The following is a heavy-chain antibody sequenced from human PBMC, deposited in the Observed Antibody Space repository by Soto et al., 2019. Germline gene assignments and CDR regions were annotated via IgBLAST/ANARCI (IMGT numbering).Heavy chain of an antibody. V-gene: IGHV3-23*01. Sequence: PGGSLRLSCAASGFTFSSYGMHWVRQAPGKGLEWVSAISGSGGSTYYADSVKGRFTISRDNSKNTLYLQMNSLRAEDTAVYYCAKSMAAEYSSSLWYYYYGMDVWGQGTTVTVSS. CDR3: AKSMAAEYSSSLWYYYYGMDV. D-gene: IGHD6-6*01. CDR1: GFTFSSYG. J-gene: IGHJ6*02. CDR2: ISGSGGST.